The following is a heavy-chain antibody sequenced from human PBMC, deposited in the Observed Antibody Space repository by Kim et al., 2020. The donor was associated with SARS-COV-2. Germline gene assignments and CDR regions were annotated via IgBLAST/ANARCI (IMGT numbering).Heavy chain of an antibody. CDR1: GGTFSSYA. CDR3: ARVPGGQQLVREGAFDI. Sequence: SVKVSCKASGGTFSSYAISWVRQAPGQGLEWMGGIIPIFGTANYAQKFQGRVTITADESTSTAYMELSSLRSEDTAVYYCARVPGGQQLVREGAFDIWGQGTMVTVSS. D-gene: IGHD6-13*01. J-gene: IGHJ3*02. V-gene: IGHV1-69*13. CDR2: IIPIFGTA.